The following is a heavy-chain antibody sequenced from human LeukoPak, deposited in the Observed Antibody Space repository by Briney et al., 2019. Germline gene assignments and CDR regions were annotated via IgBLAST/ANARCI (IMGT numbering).Heavy chain of an antibody. CDR3: AREAVGGRYFDY. J-gene: IGHJ4*02. V-gene: IGHV3-11*01. D-gene: IGHD6-19*01. CDR2: ISSTGNDK. Sequence: GGSLRLSCAASGFIFGDYYVSWIRQAPGKGLEWISYISSTGNDKKYADSVKGRFTISKDHAKKSVHLEMNSLRDEDATIYYCAREAVGGRYFDYWGQGTLVAVSS. CDR1: GFIFGDYY.